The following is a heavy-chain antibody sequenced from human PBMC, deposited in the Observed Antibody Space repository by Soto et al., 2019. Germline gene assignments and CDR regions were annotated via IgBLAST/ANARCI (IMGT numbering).Heavy chain of an antibody. CDR1: GFTFSSYG. D-gene: IGHD4-17*01. V-gene: IGHV3-33*06. Sequence: PGGSLRLSCAASGFTFSSYGMHWVRQAPVNGLEFVAVIWYYLSNKYYADSVKGRFTISRYNSKNTLYLQMNSLRAEDTAVYYCGKDPSGESIGAFDIWGPGTVVTVSS. J-gene: IGHJ3*02. CDR2: IWYYLSNK. CDR3: GKDPSGESIGAFDI.